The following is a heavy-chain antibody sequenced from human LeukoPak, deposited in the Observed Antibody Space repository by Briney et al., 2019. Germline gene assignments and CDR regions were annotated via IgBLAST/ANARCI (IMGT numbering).Heavy chain of an antibody. Sequence: GGSLRLSCAASGLTVSSNYMSWVRQAPGKGLEWVSVIYSGGSTYYADSVKGRFTISRDNSKNTLYLQMNSLRAEDTAVYYCARAYSSGWYKYYFDYWGQGTLVTVSS. D-gene: IGHD6-19*01. CDR1: GLTVSSNY. CDR3: ARAYSSGWYKYYFDY. V-gene: IGHV3-53*01. J-gene: IGHJ4*02. CDR2: IYSGGST.